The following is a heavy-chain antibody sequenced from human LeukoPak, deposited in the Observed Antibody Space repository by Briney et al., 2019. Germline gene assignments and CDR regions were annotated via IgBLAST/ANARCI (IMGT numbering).Heavy chain of an antibody. V-gene: IGHV1-2*02. CDR2: INPNSGGT. D-gene: IGHD1-1*01. J-gene: IGHJ6*02. Sequence: ASVKVSCKASGYTFTGYYMHWVRQAPGQGLEWMGWINPNSGGTNYAQKFQGRVTMTRDTSISTAYMELSSLRSEDTAVYYCARDSDGSTRNYGMDVWGQGTTVTVSS. CDR1: GYTFTGYY. CDR3: ARDSDGSTRNYGMDV.